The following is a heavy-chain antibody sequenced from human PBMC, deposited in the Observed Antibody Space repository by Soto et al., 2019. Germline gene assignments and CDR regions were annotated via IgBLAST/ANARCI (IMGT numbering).Heavy chain of an antibody. J-gene: IGHJ6*02. CDR2: ISYDGSNK. Sequence: QVQLVESGGGVVQPGRSLRLSCAASGFTFSSYGMHWVRQSPGKGLEWVAVISYDGSNKYYADSVKGRFTISGDNSKNTLYLQMNSLRTADTAVYYCAKEPVTQDYDSSYGMDVWGQGTTVTVSS. V-gene: IGHV3-30*18. D-gene: IGHD3-22*01. CDR3: AKEPVTQDYDSSYGMDV. CDR1: GFTFSSYG.